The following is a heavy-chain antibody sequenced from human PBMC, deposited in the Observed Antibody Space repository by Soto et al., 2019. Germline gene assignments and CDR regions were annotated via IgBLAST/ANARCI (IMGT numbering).Heavy chain of an antibody. Sequence: VASGKVSCKASGNTFTSHYIHWVRQAPGQGPEWMGIINPSGGSTSYAQKFQSRVTMTRDTSTSTVYMELSSLRSEDTAVYYCARDQIAGTYFFDYWGQGTLVTVSS. CDR3: ARDQIAGTYFFDY. V-gene: IGHV1-46*01. CDR1: GNTFTSHY. CDR2: INPSGGST. J-gene: IGHJ4*02. D-gene: IGHD6-13*01.